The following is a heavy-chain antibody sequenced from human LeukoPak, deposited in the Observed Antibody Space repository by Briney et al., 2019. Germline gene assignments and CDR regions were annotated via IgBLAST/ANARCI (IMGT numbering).Heavy chain of an antibody. Sequence: SETLSLTCAVYGGSFSGYYWSWIRQPPGKGLEWVGEINHSGSTTYNPSLKSRVTISVDTSKNQFSLKLSSVTAADTAVYYCARARLARAFDYWGEGTLVTVSS. V-gene: IGHV4-34*01. CDR2: INHSGST. CDR1: GGSFSGYY. CDR3: ARARLARAFDY. J-gene: IGHJ4*02.